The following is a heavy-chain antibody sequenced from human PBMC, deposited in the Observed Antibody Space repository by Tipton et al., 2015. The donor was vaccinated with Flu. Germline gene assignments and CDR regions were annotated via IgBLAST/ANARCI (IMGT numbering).Heavy chain of an antibody. V-gene: IGHV4-38-2*01. Sequence: TLSLTCAVSGYSITSGYYWAWIRQSPGKGLEWIATIYRSGTTYYNPSLKSRVTMSVDTSKNQLSLKVISVTAADTAVYYCARTLMGAAGRPYYFDYWGQGTLVTVSS. CDR2: IYRSGTT. D-gene: IGHD6-13*01. CDR1: GYSITSGYY. J-gene: IGHJ4*02. CDR3: ARTLMGAAGRPYYFDY.